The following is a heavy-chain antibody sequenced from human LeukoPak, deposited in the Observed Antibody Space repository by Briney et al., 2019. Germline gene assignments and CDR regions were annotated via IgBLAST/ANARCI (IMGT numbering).Heavy chain of an antibody. J-gene: IGHJ4*02. CDR3: ARGSSGSSSWYFDY. V-gene: IGHV4-34*01. D-gene: IGHD6-6*01. CDR2: INHSGNT. Sequence: SETLSLTCAVYGGSFSGYYWSWIRQPPGKGLEWIGEINHSGNTNYNPSLKSRVTISVDTSKNQFSLKLSSVTAADTAVYYCARGSSGSSSWYFDYWGQGTLVTVSS. CDR1: GGSFSGYY.